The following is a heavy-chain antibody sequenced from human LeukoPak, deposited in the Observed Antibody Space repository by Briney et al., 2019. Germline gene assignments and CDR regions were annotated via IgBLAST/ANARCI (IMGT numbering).Heavy chain of an antibody. CDR2: ISAYNGNT. D-gene: IGHD3-22*01. CDR1: VYTFTSYG. Sequence: GASVKVSCTASVYTFTSYGSSWVRHAPGQGLEWMGWISAYNGNTNYAQKLQGRVTMTTDTSTSTAYMELRSLRSNDTAVYYCARLVSLGLLPTNWFDPWGQGTLVTVS. V-gene: IGHV1-18*04. CDR3: ARLVSLGLLPTNWFDP. J-gene: IGHJ5*02.